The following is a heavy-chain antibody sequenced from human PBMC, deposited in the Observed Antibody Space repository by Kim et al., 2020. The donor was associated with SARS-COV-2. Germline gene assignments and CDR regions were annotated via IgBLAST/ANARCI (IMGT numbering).Heavy chain of an antibody. Sequence: ASVKVSCKASGSTFSRLGLHWVRQAPGQRLEWMGWINAGNGYTDHSQKFQGRVAITRDTSASTIYMEVSSLRFEDTAIYFCARGPAVGAMGGGGFDVWGQGTMVTVAS. J-gene: IGHJ3*01. CDR1: GSTFSRLG. CDR3: ARGPAVGAMGGGGFDV. V-gene: IGHV1-3*01. CDR2: INAGNGYT. D-gene: IGHD1-26*01.